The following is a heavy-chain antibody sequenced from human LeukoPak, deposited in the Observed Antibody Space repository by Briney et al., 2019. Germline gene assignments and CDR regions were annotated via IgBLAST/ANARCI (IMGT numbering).Heavy chain of an antibody. Sequence: GGSLRLSCAASGFTFSSYAMSWVRQAPGKGLEWVSAISGSVGSTYYADSVKGRFTISRDNSKNTLYLQMNSLRAEDTAVYYCAKDAVRGSGIESYYYYGMDVWGQGTTVTVSS. CDR3: AKDAVRGSGIESYYYYGMDV. J-gene: IGHJ6*02. CDR1: GFTFSSYA. V-gene: IGHV3-23*01. D-gene: IGHD3-10*01. CDR2: ISGSVGST.